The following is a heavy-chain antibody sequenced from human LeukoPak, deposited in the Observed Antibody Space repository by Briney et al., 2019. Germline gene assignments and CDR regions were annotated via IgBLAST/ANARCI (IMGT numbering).Heavy chain of an antibody. Sequence: GGSLRLSCAASGFTFSSYGMHWVRQAPGKGLEWVAVISYDGSNKYYADSVKGRFTISRDNSKNTLYLQMNSLRAEDTAVYYCAKDGYVWGSYRYKGGGYFDYWGQGTLVTVSS. CDR1: GFTFSSYG. CDR3: AKDGYVWGSYRYKGGGYFDY. J-gene: IGHJ4*02. D-gene: IGHD3-16*02. V-gene: IGHV3-30*18. CDR2: ISYDGSNK.